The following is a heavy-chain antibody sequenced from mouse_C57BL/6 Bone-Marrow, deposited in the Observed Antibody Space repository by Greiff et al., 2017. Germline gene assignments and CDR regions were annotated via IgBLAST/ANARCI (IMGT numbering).Heavy chain of an antibody. CDR2: IYPRSGNT. CDR1: GYTFTSYG. Sequence: VKLMESGAELARPGASVKLSCKASGYTFTSYGISWVKQRTGQGLEWIGEIYPRSGNTYYNEKLKGKATLTADKSSSTAYMELRSLTSEDSAVYFCARGTTVVSLDYWGQGTTLTVSS. D-gene: IGHD1-1*01. V-gene: IGHV1-81*01. J-gene: IGHJ2*01. CDR3: ARGTTVVSLDY.